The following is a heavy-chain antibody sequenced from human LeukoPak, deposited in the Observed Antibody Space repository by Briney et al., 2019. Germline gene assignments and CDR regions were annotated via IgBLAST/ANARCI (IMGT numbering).Heavy chain of an antibody. J-gene: IGHJ4*02. CDR2: IYGGRNNT. CDR3: AREFRQTYTSGWSLDY. CDR1: GFTVSSNY. Sequence: GGSLRLSCAASGFTVSSNYMSWVRQAPGEGLEWVSVIYGGRNNTHYADSVKGRFTISRDNSKNTIYLQMNSLRAEDTATYYCAREFRQTYTSGWSLDYWGQGTLVTVSS. V-gene: IGHV3-53*01. D-gene: IGHD6-19*01.